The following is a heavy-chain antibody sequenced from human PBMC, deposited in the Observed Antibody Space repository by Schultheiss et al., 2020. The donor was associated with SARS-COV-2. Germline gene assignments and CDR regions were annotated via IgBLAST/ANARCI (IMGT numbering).Heavy chain of an antibody. CDR3: ARLSLYDMDV. J-gene: IGHJ6*02. D-gene: IGHD3-22*01. V-gene: IGHV3-33*01. CDR1: GFTFSSYD. Sequence: GESLKISCAASGFTFSSYDMHWVRQAPGKGLEWVAVIWYDGNNKYYADSVKGRFTISRDNSKNTLCLQMNSLRAEDTAVYYCARLSLYDMDVWGHGTTVTVSS. CDR2: IWYDGNNK.